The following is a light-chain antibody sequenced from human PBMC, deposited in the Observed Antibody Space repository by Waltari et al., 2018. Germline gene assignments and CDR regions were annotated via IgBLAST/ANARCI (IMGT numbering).Light chain of an antibody. V-gene: IGKV1-39*01. J-gene: IGKJ1*01. CDR3: QQSYHTTWT. Sequence: DIQMTQSPSSLSASVGDRVTITCRATQNINFYLNWYQQKPAKAPKLLIYSASSLQSGVPSRFSGDGSGTDFTLTISSLQPDDFATYYCQQSYHTTWTFGQGTKVEIK. CDR1: QNINFY. CDR2: SAS.